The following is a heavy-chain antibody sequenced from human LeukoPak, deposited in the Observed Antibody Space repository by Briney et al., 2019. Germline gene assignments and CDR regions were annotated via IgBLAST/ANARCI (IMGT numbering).Heavy chain of an antibody. J-gene: IGHJ5*02. CDR1: GGSISSYY. Sequence: ETLSLTCTGSGGSISSYYWSWIRQPAGKGLEWIGRIYTSGSTNYNPSLKSRVTMSVDTSKNQFSLKLSSVTAADTAVYYCARDRWDSSGYYYSWFDPWGQGTLVTVSS. CDR2: IYTSGST. CDR3: ARDRWDSSGYYYSWFDP. V-gene: IGHV4-4*07. D-gene: IGHD3-22*01.